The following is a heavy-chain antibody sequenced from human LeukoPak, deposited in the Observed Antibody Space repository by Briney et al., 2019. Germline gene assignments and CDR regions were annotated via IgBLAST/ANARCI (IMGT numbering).Heavy chain of an antibody. CDR3: VSGDFDY. Sequence: PGGSLRLSCAASGFTFSSYAMSWVRQAPGKGLEWVSYITSSSSGIYYADSVKGRFTISRDNAKNSLYLQMNSLRDEDTAVYYCVSGDFDYWGQGTLVTVSS. J-gene: IGHJ4*02. D-gene: IGHD3-10*01. CDR2: ITSSSSGI. CDR1: GFTFSSYA. V-gene: IGHV3-48*02.